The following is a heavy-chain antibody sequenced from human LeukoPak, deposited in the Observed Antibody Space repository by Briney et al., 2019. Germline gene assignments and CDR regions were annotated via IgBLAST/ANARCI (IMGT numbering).Heavy chain of an antibody. D-gene: IGHD4-23*01. Sequence: SETLSLTCTVSGGSISSSSYYWGWIRQPPGKGLEWIGSIYFSGSTYYNPSLKSRVTISVDTSKNQFSLKLYSVTAADTAVYYCARESHASVTVVTPYYWGQGTLVTVSS. J-gene: IGHJ4*02. V-gene: IGHV4-39*07. CDR2: IYFSGST. CDR3: ARESHASVTVVTPYY. CDR1: GGSISSSSYY.